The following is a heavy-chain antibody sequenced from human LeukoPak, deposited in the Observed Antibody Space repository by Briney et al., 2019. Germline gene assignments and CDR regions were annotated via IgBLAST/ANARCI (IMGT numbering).Heavy chain of an antibody. Sequence: GGSLRLSCAASGFTFSSYAMSGVRQAPGKGREGVSGINDSGGSTYYADSVKGRFTISRDNSKNTLYLQMNSLRAEDTAVYYCAKALLAITMIVVVSSGDAFDIWGQGTIVTVSS. J-gene: IGHJ3*02. CDR2: INDSGGST. D-gene: IGHD3-22*01. CDR3: AKALLAITMIVVVSSGDAFDI. V-gene: IGHV3-23*01. CDR1: GFTFSSYA.